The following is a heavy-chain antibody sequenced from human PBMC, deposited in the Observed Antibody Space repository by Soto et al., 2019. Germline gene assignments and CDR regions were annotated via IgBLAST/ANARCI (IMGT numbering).Heavy chain of an antibody. J-gene: IGHJ5*02. CDR1: GGSITDSSGVSFFTYS. Sequence: PSETLSLTWNISGGSITDSSGVSFFTYSWSWVRQPPGKGLEWIGYIYFRGSTNYNPSLKTRLTISTDTSKNQFSLKLSSVTAADTAVYYCARVPDRWGQGTLVTVPQ. CDR3: ARVPDR. V-gene: IGHV4-59*12. D-gene: IGHD2-2*01. CDR2: IYFRGST.